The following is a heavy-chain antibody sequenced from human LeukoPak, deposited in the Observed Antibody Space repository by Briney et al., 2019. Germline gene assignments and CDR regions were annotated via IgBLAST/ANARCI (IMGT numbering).Heavy chain of an antibody. V-gene: IGHV4-61*02. J-gene: IGHJ4*02. Sequence: SETLSLTCTVSGGSISSGSYYWSWIRQPAGKGLEWIGRIYTSGSTNYNPSLKSRVTISVDTSKNQFSLKLSSVTAADTAVYYCARQGPNVLLWFGELFRAGAGPYYFDYWGQGTLVTVSS. CDR1: GGSISSGSYY. CDR3: ARQGPNVLLWFGELFRAGAGPYYFDY. D-gene: IGHD3-10*01. CDR2: IYTSGST.